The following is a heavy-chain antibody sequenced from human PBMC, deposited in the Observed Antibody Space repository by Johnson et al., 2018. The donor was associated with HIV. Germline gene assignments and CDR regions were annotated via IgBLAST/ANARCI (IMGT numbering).Heavy chain of an antibody. CDR1: GFTVSSNY. V-gene: IGHV3-53*01. CDR2: IYSGGST. J-gene: IGHJ3*02. D-gene: IGHD6-13*01. CDR3: ARGRVAAGDMRGGGFDI. Sequence: VQLVESGGGLIQPGGSLRLSCAASGFTVSSNYMSWVRQAPGKGLAWVSAIYSGGSTYYAASVKGRFTISRYYSMNTLFLQMNSLRAEDTAVDYCARGRVAAGDMRGGGFDIWGQGTVVTVSS.